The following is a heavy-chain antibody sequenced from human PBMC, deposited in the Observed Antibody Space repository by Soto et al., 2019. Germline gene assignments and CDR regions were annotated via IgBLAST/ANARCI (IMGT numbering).Heavy chain of an antibody. CDR3: TRDASRDSSARGWFDP. D-gene: IGHD6-13*01. CDR1: GFTFRSFT. V-gene: IGHV3-21*01. CDR2: ISSNSAYI. Sequence: GGSLRLSCAASGFTFRSFTMNWVRQAPGKGLEWVSTISSNSAYIYYTDALRGRFTISRDNAKNSLHLQMNSLRAEDKAVYYCTRDASRDSSARGWFDPWGPGNLAPVSS. J-gene: IGHJ5*02.